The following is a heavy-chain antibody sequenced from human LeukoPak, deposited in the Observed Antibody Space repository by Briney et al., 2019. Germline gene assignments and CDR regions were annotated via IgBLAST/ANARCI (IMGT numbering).Heavy chain of an antibody. CDR2: MNPNSGNT. CDR1: GYTFTSYD. V-gene: IGHV1-8*01. CDR3: ASLGGYRIVGATTSDAFDI. Sequence: ASVKVSCKASGYTFTSYDINWVRRATGQGLEWMGWMNPNSGNTGYAQKFQGRVTMTRNTSISTAYMELSSLRSEDTAVYYCASLGGYRIVGATTSDAFDIWGQGTMVTVSS. D-gene: IGHD1-26*01. J-gene: IGHJ3*02.